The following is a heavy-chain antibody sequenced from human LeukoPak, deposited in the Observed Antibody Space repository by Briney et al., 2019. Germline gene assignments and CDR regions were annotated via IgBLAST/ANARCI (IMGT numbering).Heavy chain of an antibody. D-gene: IGHD4-17*01. CDR3: AGAATTVTTRGNYIDV. CDR1: GGTFSRYT. J-gene: IGHJ6*03. CDR2: IIPILGIA. V-gene: IGHV1-69*02. Sequence: ASVKVSCKASGGTFSRYTISWVRQAPGQGLEGMGRIIPILGIANYAQKFQGRVTITADKSTSTAYMELSSLISQDKALYYCAGAATTVTTRGNYIDVWGKGTTVTVSS.